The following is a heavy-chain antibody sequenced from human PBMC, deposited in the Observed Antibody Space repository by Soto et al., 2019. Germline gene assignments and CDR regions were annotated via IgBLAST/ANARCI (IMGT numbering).Heavy chain of an antibody. J-gene: IGHJ5*02. CDR2: IIPILGIA. Sequence: GASVKVSCKASGYTFTSYGISWVRQAPGQGLEWMGRIIPILGIANYAQKFQGRVTITADKSTSTAYMELSSLRSEDTAVYYCARDLSGRRSGYYQGFDPWGQGTLVTVSS. D-gene: IGHD3-3*01. CDR1: GYTFTSYG. CDR3: ARDLSGRRSGYYQGFDP. V-gene: IGHV1-69*04.